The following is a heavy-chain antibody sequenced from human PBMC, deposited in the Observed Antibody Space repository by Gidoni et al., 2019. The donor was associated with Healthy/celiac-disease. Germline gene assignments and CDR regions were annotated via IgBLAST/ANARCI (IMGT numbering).Heavy chain of an antibody. CDR2: IKSKTAGGTT. CDR3: TTDYSYYSSYAFDI. V-gene: IGHV3-15*01. D-gene: IGHD1-26*01. J-gene: IGHJ3*02. CDR1: GVTCSNAW. Sequence: EVQLVESGGGVVKPGGSLRLAGAASGVTCSNAWMSWVRQAPGKGLVWVGLIKSKTAGGTTDSAAPVKVRFTISREDSKNTLYLQMNSLKTEDTAVYYCTTDYSYYSSYAFDIWGQGTMVTFSS.